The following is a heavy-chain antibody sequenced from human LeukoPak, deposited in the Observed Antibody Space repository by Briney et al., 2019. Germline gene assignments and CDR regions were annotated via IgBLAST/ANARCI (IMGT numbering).Heavy chain of an antibody. Sequence: LDTRSLTSTVSGGSISSCYWSWIRQSPGQGLERSGYIYYSGITYYNRSLTSRVTISVDTSKNQFSLRLTSVTAADTAVYYCARHGSRAVAGYFDYWGQGTLVTVSS. V-gene: IGHV4-59*08. J-gene: IGHJ4*02. CDR2: IYYSGIT. CDR1: GGSISSCY. D-gene: IGHD6-19*01. CDR3: ARHGSRAVAGYFDY.